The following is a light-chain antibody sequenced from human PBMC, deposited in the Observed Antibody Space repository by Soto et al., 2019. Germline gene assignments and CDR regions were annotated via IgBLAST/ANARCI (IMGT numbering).Light chain of an antibody. CDR1: QSVSSH. Sequence: VLTQSPATLSVSPGESATLSCRASQSVSSHLAWYTQKPGQAPRLLIYGASTRDTGRPDRVSGSGSGTEVTLTISSLQSEDFAVYDGQHYNTWPWTFGQGTKVDIK. CDR3: QHYNTWPWT. V-gene: IGKV3-15*01. J-gene: IGKJ1*01. CDR2: GAS.